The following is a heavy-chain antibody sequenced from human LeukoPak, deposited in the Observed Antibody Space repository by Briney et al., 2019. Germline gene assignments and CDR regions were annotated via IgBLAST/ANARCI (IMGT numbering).Heavy chain of an antibody. CDR2: ISGSGGST. V-gene: IGHV3-23*01. Sequence: GGSLRLSCAASGFTFSSYAMSWVRQAPGKGLEWVSAISGSGGSTYYADSVKGRFTMSRDNAKSSLYLQMNSLRAEDTAVYYCAKEGHFGALDIWGQGTMVTVSS. CDR1: GFTFSSYA. CDR3: AKEGHFGALDI. D-gene: IGHD3-3*02. J-gene: IGHJ3*02.